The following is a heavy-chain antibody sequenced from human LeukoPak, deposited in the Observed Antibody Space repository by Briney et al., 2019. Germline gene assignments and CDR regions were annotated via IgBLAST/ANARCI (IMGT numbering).Heavy chain of an antibody. CDR3: AREAGYSSSWYPQGGFDY. J-gene: IGHJ4*02. CDR2: IYTSGST. CDR1: GGSFSGYY. V-gene: IGHV4-4*07. Sequence: SETLSLTCAVYGGSFSGYYWSWIRQPAGKGLEWIGRIYTSGSTNYNPSLKSRVTMSVDTSKNQFSLKLSSVTAADTAVYYCAREAGYSSSWYPQGGFDYWGQGTLVTVSS. D-gene: IGHD6-13*01.